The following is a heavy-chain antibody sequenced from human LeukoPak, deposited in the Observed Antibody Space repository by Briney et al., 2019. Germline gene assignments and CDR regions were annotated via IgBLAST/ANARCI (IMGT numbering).Heavy chain of an antibody. V-gene: IGHV3-13*01. D-gene: IGHD3-16*01. Sequence: GGSLRLSCAASGFTFSSYDMHWVRHATGKGLEWVSAIGTAGDTYYPGSVKGRFTISRENAKNSLYLQMNSLRAENTAVYYCARGARLNWFDPWGQGTLVTVSS. CDR3: ARGARLNWFDP. J-gene: IGHJ5*02. CDR1: GFTFSSYD. CDR2: IGTAGDT.